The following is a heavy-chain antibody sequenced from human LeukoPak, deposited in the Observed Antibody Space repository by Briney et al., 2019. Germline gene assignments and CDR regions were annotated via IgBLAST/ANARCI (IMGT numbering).Heavy chain of an antibody. CDR3: ARRHGSGSFDY. J-gene: IGHJ4*02. CDR1: GGSFSSYY. D-gene: IGHD3-10*01. Sequence: SETLSLTCAVYGGSFSSYYWSWIRQPPGKGLEWIGYIYTSGSTNYNPSLKSRVTISVDTSKNQFSLKLSSVTAADTAAYYCARRHGSGSFDYWGQGTLVTVSS. CDR2: IYTSGST. V-gene: IGHV4-4*09.